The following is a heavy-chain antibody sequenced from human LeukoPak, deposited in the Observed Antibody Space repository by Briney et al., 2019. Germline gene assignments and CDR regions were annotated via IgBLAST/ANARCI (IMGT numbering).Heavy chain of an antibody. V-gene: IGHV3-7*01. CDR2: IKQDGSEK. D-gene: IGHD3-10*01. Sequence: GGSLRLSCAASGFTLSSHWMSWVRQAPGKGLEWVANIKQDGSEKYYVDSVKGRFTISRDNAKNSLYLQMNSLRAEDTAVYYCARDLGRFGAPRHYGMDVWGQGTTVTVPS. CDR3: ARDLGRFGAPRHYGMDV. CDR1: GFTLSSHW. J-gene: IGHJ6*02.